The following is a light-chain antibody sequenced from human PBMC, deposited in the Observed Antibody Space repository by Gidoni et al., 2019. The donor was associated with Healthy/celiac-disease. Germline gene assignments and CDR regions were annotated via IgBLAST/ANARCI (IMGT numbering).Light chain of an antibody. CDR2: QDR. Sequence: SYELTQPPSVSVSPGQTASITCSGDKLGNKYACWYQQKPGQSPVLVIYQDRKRPLGIPERFSGSNSGNTATLTISGTQTMDEADYYCQVWDSSPDVVFGGGTKLTVL. CDR1: KLGNKY. CDR3: QVWDSSPDVV. V-gene: IGLV3-1*01. J-gene: IGLJ2*01.